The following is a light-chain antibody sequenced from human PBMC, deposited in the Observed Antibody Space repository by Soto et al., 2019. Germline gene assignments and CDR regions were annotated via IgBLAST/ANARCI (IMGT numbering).Light chain of an antibody. CDR1: QGISSY. J-gene: IGKJ1*01. V-gene: IGKV1-8*01. Sequence: AIRMTQSPSSFSASTGDRVTITCRASQGISSYLAWYQQKPGKAPKLLIYAASTLQSEVPSRFSGSGSGTDFTLTISCLQSEDFATYYCQQYYSYPRTFGQGTKVDI. CDR3: QQYYSYPRT. CDR2: AAS.